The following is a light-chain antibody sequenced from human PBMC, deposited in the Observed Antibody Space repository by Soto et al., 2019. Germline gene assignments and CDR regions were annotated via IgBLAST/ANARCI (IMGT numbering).Light chain of an antibody. Sequence: QSVLTQPPSVSGAPGQRVTISCTGSSSNIGAGSNVHWYQQLPGTDPKLLIYGNSNRPSGVPERFSGSKYGNYDSLASTGLQAEDEADSYCQSYDSSLSGLVFGGATQLTVL. V-gene: IGLV1-40*01. J-gene: IGLJ7*01. CDR1: SSNIGAGSN. CDR2: GNS. CDR3: QSYDSSLSGLV.